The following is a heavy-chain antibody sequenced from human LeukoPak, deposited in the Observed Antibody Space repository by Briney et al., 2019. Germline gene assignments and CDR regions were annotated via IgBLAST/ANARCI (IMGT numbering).Heavy chain of an antibody. CDR1: GFTFSSYG. V-gene: IGHV3-23*01. CDR3: ARDSPGIAVAGFPYYYYYMDV. J-gene: IGHJ6*03. D-gene: IGHD6-19*01. CDR2: ISSIDGST. Sequence: GGTLRLSCAASGFTFSSYGMSWVRQAPGKGLEWVSGISSIDGSTYYADSVKGRFTVSRDNSKNTLYLQMNSLRAEDTAVYYCARDSPGIAVAGFPYYYYYMDVWGKGTTVTVSS.